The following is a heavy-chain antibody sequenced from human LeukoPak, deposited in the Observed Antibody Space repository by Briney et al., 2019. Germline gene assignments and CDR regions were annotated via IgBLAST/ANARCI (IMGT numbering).Heavy chain of an antibody. CDR3: ARILLPSSGYYFMVRAFDI. CDR2: ISAYNGNT. D-gene: IGHD3-22*01. J-gene: IGHJ3*02. Sequence: ASVKVSCKASGYTFTSYGISWVRQAPGQGLEWMGWISAYNGNTNYAQKLQGRVTMTTDTSTSTAYMELRSLRSDDTAVYYCARILLPSSGYYFMVRAFDIWGQGTMVTVSS. CDR1: GYTFTSYG. V-gene: IGHV1-18*01.